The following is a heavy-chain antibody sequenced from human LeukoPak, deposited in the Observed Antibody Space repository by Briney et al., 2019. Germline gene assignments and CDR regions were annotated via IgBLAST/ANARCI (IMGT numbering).Heavy chain of an antibody. V-gene: IGHV3-23*01. CDR2: ISGSGGST. J-gene: IGHJ4*02. Sequence: PGGSLRLSCAASGFTFSSYAMSWVRQAPGKGLEWVSAISGSGGSTYYADSVKGRFTISRDNSKNTLYLQMNSLRAEDTAVYYCARQVYSYGYFDYWGQGTLVTVSS. D-gene: IGHD5-18*01. CDR3: ARQVYSYGYFDY. CDR1: GFTFSSYA.